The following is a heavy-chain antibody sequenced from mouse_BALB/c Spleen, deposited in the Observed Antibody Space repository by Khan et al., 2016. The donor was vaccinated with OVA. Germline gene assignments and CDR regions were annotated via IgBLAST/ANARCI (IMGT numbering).Heavy chain of an antibody. CDR2: IYPGSGNT. D-gene: IGHD2-3*01. CDR1: GYTFPDYY. J-gene: IGHJ2*01. CDR3: ARMDTTSLDY. V-gene: IGHV1-77*01. Sequence: QVQLQQSGTELARPGASVKLSCKASGYTFPDYYITWVKQRTGQGLEWIGEIYPGSGNTYYHEKFRGKATLTAYKSSTTSYMQLSSLTSEDSAVYFCARMDTTSLDYWGQGTTLTVSS.